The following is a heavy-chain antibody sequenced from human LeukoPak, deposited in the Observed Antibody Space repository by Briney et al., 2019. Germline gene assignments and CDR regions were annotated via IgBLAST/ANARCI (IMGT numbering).Heavy chain of an antibody. J-gene: IGHJ4*02. CDR1: GFTFSTYS. CDR2: ISSSSSTI. CDR3: ARKDGSGIVGAPEVFDY. V-gene: IGHV3-48*01. D-gene: IGHD1-26*01. Sequence: GGSLRLSCAVSGFTFSTYSMNWVRQAPGKGLEWVSYISSSSSTIYYADSVKGRFSISRDNAKNSLYLQMNSLRAEDTAVYYCARKDGSGIVGAPEVFDYWGQGTLVTVSS.